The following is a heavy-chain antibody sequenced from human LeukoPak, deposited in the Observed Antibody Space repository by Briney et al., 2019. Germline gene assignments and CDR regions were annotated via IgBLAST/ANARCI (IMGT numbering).Heavy chain of an antibody. J-gene: IGHJ6*02. CDR2: INPSGGST. V-gene: IGHV1-46*01. CDR1: GYTFTGYY. CDR3: ASVCSPGIAAAGTYCYYYGMDV. D-gene: IGHD6-13*01. Sequence: ASVTVSCKASGYTFTGYYMHWVRQAPGQGLEWMGIINPSGGSTSYAQKFQGRVTMTRDTSTSTVYMELSSLRSEDTAVYYCASVCSPGIAAAGTYCYYYGMDVWGQGTTVTVSS.